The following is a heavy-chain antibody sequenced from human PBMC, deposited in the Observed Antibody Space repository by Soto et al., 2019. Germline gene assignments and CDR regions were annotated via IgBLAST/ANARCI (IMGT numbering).Heavy chain of an antibody. V-gene: IGHV4-34*01. J-gene: IGHJ6*02. CDR3: ARKTRYYYYYGMDV. CDR1: GLSFSGYY. CDR2: INHSGST. Sequence: SDTLSLTCAVNGLSFSGYYWSWIGQPPGKGLEWIGEINHSGSTNYNPSLKSRVTISVDTSKNQFSLKLSSVTAADTAVYYCARKTRYYYYYGMDVWGQGTTVTVS.